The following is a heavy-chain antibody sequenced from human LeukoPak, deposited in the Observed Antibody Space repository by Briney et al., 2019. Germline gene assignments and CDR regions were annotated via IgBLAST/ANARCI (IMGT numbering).Heavy chain of an antibody. Sequence: GGSLRLSCAASGFTFRNYAMSWVRQAPGKGLEWVSAISGSGGSTNYADSVKGRFTVSRDNSKNTLYLQMNSLRAEDTAVYYCAKVGSSSWSPFDYWGQGTLVTVSS. CDR3: AKVGSSSWSPFDY. CDR1: GFTFRNYA. CDR2: ISGSGGST. J-gene: IGHJ4*02. D-gene: IGHD6-13*01. V-gene: IGHV3-23*01.